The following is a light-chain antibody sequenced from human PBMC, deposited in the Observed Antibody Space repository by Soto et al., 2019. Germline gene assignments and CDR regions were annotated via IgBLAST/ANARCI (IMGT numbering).Light chain of an antibody. CDR2: DAS. CDR1: QTISSW. CDR3: QQYNSYWGT. J-gene: IGKJ1*01. Sequence: DIQITQSPSTLSGSVGDRVTITCRASQTISSWLAWYQQKPGKAPKLLIYDASSLQSGVPSRFSGSGSGTEFTLTISSLQPDDFATYYCQQYNSYWGTFGQGTKVDIK. V-gene: IGKV1-5*01.